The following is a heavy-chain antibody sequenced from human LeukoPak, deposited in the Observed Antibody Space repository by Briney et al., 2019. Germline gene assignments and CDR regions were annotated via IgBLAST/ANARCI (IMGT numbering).Heavy chain of an antibody. D-gene: IGHD1-1*01. V-gene: IGHV3-48*01. CDR3: ARVLLERPGIDSFDI. CDR1: GFTFNMHA. Sequence: GGSLRLSCAASGFTFNMHAMSWVRQAPGKGLEWVSHINSGSSTIYYADSVKGRFTISRDNAGNSLYLQMNSLRAEDTAVYYCARVLLERPGIDSFDIWGQGTMVTVSS. J-gene: IGHJ3*02. CDR2: INSGSSTI.